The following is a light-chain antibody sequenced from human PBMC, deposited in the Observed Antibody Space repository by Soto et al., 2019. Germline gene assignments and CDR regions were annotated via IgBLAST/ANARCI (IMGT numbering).Light chain of an antibody. CDR2: GAS. V-gene: IGKV3-20*01. CDR3: QQYGISPRT. CDR1: QSVSSSY. J-gene: IGKJ1*01. Sequence: EIVLTQSPGTLSLSPGERATLSCRAIQSVSSSYLAWYQQKPGQAPRLLIYGASSRATGIPDRFSGSGSGTDFTLTISRLEPVDFAVYYCQQYGISPRTFGQGTKVDIK.